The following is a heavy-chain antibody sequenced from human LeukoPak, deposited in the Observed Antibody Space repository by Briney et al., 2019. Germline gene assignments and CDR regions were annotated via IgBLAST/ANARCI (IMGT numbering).Heavy chain of an antibody. D-gene: IGHD6-13*01. CDR3: ARVYSSSWANDAFDI. J-gene: IGHJ3*02. CDR1: GYTFTSYD. V-gene: IGHV1-8*03. Sequence: ASVKVSCKASGYTFTSYDINWVRQATGQGLEWMGWMNPNSGNTGYAQKFQGRVTITRHTSINTAYMELSSLRSEDTAVYYCARVYSSSWANDAFDIWGQGTMVTVSS. CDR2: MNPNSGNT.